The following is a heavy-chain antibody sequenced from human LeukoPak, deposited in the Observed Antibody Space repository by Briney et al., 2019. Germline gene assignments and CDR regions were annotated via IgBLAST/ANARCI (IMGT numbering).Heavy chain of an antibody. J-gene: IGHJ4*02. D-gene: IGHD3-22*01. V-gene: IGHV3-20*04. CDR3: ARSYASGYYYVGAGY. CDR1: GFTFDDYG. CDR2: INWNGDST. Sequence: GGSLRLSCAASGFTFDDYGMTWVRQAPGKGLEWVSSINWNGDSTGYADSVKGRFTISRDNAKNSLYLQMNSLRAEDTALYYCARSYASGYYYVGAGYWGQGTLVTVSS.